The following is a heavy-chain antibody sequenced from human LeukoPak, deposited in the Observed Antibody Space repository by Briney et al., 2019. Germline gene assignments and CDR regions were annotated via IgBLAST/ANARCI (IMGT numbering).Heavy chain of an antibody. D-gene: IGHD2-15*01. CDR3: AKNLYCGGGSCYPSALGMDV. J-gene: IGHJ6*02. CDR2: ISATGVSR. CDR1: GFTFNQA. V-gene: IGHV3-23*01. Sequence: GGSLRLSCAASGFTFNQAMSWVRQAPGKGLEWVSSISATGVSRYYADSVKGRFTIFRDNSKNTLDLQMNSLRAEDTAVYYCAKNLYCGGGSCYPSALGMDVWGQGTTVTVSS.